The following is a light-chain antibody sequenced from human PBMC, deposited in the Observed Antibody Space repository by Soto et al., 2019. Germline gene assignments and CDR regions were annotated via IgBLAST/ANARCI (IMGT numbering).Light chain of an antibody. J-gene: IGKJ4*01. V-gene: IGKV1-5*03. CDR3: QQDDSYLT. CDR1: QSISSW. Sequence: DIQMTQSPSTLSASVGDRVTITCRASQSISSWVAWYQQKPGKAPKLMIYKASSLESGVPSRISGSGSGTAFTLTISSLQPDDFATYYCQQDDSYLTFGGGTKVEIK. CDR2: KAS.